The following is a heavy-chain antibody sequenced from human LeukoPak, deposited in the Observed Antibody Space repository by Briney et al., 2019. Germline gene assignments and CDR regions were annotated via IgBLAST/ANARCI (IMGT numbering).Heavy chain of an antibody. D-gene: IGHD4-23*01. CDR2: IYTSGST. CDR1: GGSISSYY. Sequence: SETLSLTCTVSGGSISSYYWSWIRQPAGKGLEWIGRIYTSGSTNYNPSLKSRVTMSVDTSKNQFSLKLSSVTAADTAVYYCARGSYGGNSAASDYYYYYYMDVWGKGTTVTVSS. CDR3: ARGSYGGNSAASDYYYYYYMDV. J-gene: IGHJ6*03. V-gene: IGHV4-4*07.